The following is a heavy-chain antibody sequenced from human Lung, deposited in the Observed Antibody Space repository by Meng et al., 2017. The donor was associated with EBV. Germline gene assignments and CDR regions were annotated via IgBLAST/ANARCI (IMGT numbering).Heavy chain of an antibody. CDR1: GGSISSGGYY. CDR3: ARGGGLTYHSGSGSYLNWFDP. V-gene: IGHV4-31*01. CDR2: IYYSGST. J-gene: IGHJ5*02. Sequence: QVHLQESGPGLVKPSETLSLTCTVSGGSISSGGYYWSWIRQHPGKGLEWIGYIYYSGSTYYNPSLQSLVTISVDTSRNQFSLKLRSVTAADTAVYYCARGGGLTYHSGSGSYLNWFDPWGQGILVTVSS. D-gene: IGHD3-10*01.